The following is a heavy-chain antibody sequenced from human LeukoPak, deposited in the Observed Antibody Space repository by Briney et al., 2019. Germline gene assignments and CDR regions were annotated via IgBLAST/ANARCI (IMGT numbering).Heavy chain of an antibody. J-gene: IGHJ4*02. D-gene: IGHD2-8*01. CDR1: GYTFTSYG. V-gene: IGHV1-18*01. CDR2: ISAYNGNT. Sequence: ASVKVSCKASGYTFTSYGISWVRQAPGQGLEWMGWISAYNGNTNYAQKLQGRVTMTTDTSTSTAYMELRSLRSEDTAVYYCARPRAYCTNGVCSRAFDYWGQGTLVTVSS. CDR3: ARPRAYCTNGVCSRAFDY.